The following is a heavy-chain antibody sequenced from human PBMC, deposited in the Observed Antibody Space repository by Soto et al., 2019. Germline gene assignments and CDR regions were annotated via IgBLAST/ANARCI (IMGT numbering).Heavy chain of an antibody. D-gene: IGHD5-12*01. Sequence: PSETLSLTCTVSGDSIRSGGNYWSWVRQHPGKGLEWIGYIYYSGSTYYNPSLKSRLTISVDTSKNQFSLTLSSVTAADTAVYYCARIQMATIHFNYWGQGALVTV. CDR3: ARIQMATIHFNY. V-gene: IGHV4-31*03. CDR2: IYYSGST. J-gene: IGHJ4*02. CDR1: GDSIRSGGNY.